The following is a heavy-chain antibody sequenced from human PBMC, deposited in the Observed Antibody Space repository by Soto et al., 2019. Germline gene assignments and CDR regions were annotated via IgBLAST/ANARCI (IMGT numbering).Heavy chain of an antibody. J-gene: IGHJ6*01. D-gene: IGHD3-10*01. CDR2: ISAYSGNT. CDR1: GYTFTSYG. CDR3: AVSYGSGSYLAHYGMEV. Sequence: ASVKVSCKASGYTFTSYGISWVRQAPGQGLEWMGWISAYSGNTNYAQKLQGRVTMTTDTSTSTAYMELRSLRSDDTAVYYCAVSYGSGSYLAHYGMEVWGQGTTVTVSS. V-gene: IGHV1-18*01.